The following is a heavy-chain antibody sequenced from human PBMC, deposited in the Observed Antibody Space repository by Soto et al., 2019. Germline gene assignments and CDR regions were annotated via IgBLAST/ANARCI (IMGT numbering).Heavy chain of an antibody. CDR1: GGSISGGVHS. Sequence: QVQLQESGPGLVKPSETLSLTCTVSGGSISGGVHSWSWIRQPPGKGLEWIGHIFDSGSTYYNPSLKSRLTISVDTSKNQFSLRLSSVTAAETAVYYCAREIMPLTNDWYFDLWGRGTLVTVSS. D-gene: IGHD2-8*01. CDR2: IFDSGST. J-gene: IGHJ2*01. V-gene: IGHV4-30-4*01. CDR3: AREIMPLTNDWYFDL.